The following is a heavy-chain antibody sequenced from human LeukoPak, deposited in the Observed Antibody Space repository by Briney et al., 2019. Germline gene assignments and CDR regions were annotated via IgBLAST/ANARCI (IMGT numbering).Heavy chain of an antibody. Sequence: GGSLRLSCAASGFTFSSYSMNWVRQAPGKGLEWVSSISSSSSYIYYADSVKGRFTISRDNAKNSLYLQMNSLRAEDTAVYYCAREPINYDILTGYWYYWGQGTLVTVSS. V-gene: IGHV3-21*01. D-gene: IGHD3-9*01. CDR1: GFTFSSYS. J-gene: IGHJ4*02. CDR2: ISSSSSYI. CDR3: AREPINYDILTGYWYY.